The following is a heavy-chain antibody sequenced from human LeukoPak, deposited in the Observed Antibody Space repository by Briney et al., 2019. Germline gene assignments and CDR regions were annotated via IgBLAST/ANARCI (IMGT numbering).Heavy chain of an antibody. J-gene: IGHJ4*02. D-gene: IGHD3-10*01. CDR3: ARRNYGSGRTDY. Sequence: SETLSLTCTVSGGSISSSSYYWGWIRQPPGKGLEWIGNIYYSGSTYYNPSLNSRVTISVDTSKNQFSLKLSSVTAADTAVYYCARRNYGSGRTDYWGQGTLVTVSS. CDR2: IYYSGST. V-gene: IGHV4-39*01. CDR1: GGSISSSSYY.